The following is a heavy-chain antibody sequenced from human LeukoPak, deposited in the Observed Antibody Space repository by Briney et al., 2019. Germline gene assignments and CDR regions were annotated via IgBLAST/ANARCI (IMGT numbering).Heavy chain of an antibody. V-gene: IGHV3-23*01. CDR2: ISDSGGST. J-gene: IGHJ4*01. CDR1: GFTFSGHA. D-gene: IGHD3-9*01. Sequence: GGSLRLSCVTSGFTFSGHAMSWVRQTPGKGLEWVSAISDSGGSTFYADSVKGRFTISRDNSKNTLFLDMNSLRAEDTAMYYCARALYYDILTGYYATSAFDFWGQEPWSPSPQ. CDR3: ARALYYDILTGYYATSAFDF.